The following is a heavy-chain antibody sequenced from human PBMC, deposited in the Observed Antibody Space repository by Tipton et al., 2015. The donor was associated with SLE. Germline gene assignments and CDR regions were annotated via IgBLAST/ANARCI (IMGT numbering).Heavy chain of an antibody. D-gene: IGHD5-24*01. CDR1: GGSISSYY. CDR2: IYYSGST. CDR3: ARVARAGYKSGFDY. J-gene: IGHJ4*02. V-gene: IGHV4-59*01. Sequence: TLSLTCTVSGGSISSYYWSWIRQPPGKGLEWIGYIYYSGSTNYNPSLKSRVTISVDNSKNQFSLKLSSVTAADTAVYYCARVARAGYKSGFDYWGQGTLVTVSS.